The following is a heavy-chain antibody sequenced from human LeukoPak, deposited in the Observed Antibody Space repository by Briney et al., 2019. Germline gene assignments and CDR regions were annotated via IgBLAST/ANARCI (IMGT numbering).Heavy chain of an antibody. Sequence: GGTLRLSCGASGFTFSSSWMTWVRQAPGKGLEWVSAISGSGGSTYYADSVKGRFNISRDNSKNTLYLQMNSLRAEDTAVYYCAKDIVVVTAILFDYWGQGTLVTVSS. CDR2: ISGSGGST. D-gene: IGHD2-21*02. J-gene: IGHJ4*02. CDR3: AKDIVVVTAILFDY. V-gene: IGHV3-23*01. CDR1: GFTFSSSW.